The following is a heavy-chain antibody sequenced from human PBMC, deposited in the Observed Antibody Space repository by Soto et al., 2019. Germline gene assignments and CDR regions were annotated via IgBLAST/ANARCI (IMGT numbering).Heavy chain of an antibody. CDR1: GFTFSSYA. D-gene: IGHD2-15*01. J-gene: IGHJ4*02. Sequence: VQLLESGGGLVQPGGSLRLSCAASGFTFSSYAMSWVRQAPGKGLEWVSAISGSGGSTYYADSVKGRFTISRDNSQNTLYLQMNSLRAEDTAVYYCAKGRGGGNRHFDYWGQGTLVTVSS. V-gene: IGHV3-23*01. CDR3: AKGRGGGNRHFDY. CDR2: ISGSGGST.